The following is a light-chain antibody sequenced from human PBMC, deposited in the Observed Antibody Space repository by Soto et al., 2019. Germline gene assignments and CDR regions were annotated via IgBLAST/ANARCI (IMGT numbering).Light chain of an antibody. Sequence: DIQMTQSPSTLSASVGDRVTITCRASQSISSWVAWYQQKPGKAPKLLIYDASSLESGVPSRFSGRGSGTEFPLPISSLQPDDFATHYCQQYNSYSQSSTFGPGTKVDIK. CDR3: QQYNSYSQSST. CDR1: QSISSW. CDR2: DAS. V-gene: IGKV1-5*01. J-gene: IGKJ1*01.